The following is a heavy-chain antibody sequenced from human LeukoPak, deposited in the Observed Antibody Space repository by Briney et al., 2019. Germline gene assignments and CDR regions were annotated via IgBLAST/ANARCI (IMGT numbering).Heavy chain of an antibody. Sequence: ASVKVSCKASGYTFTSYAMHWVRQAPGQRLEWMGWINAGNGNTKYSQKFQGRVTITRDTSASTAYMELSSLRSEDTAVYYCARVFDSSGWSDFDYWGQGTLVTDSS. CDR1: GYTFTSYA. CDR3: ARVFDSSGWSDFDY. CDR2: INAGNGNT. J-gene: IGHJ4*02. V-gene: IGHV1-3*01. D-gene: IGHD6-19*01.